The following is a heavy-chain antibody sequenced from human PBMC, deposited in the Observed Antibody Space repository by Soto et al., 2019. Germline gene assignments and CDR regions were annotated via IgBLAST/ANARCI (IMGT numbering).Heavy chain of an antibody. V-gene: IGHV3-48*01. J-gene: IGHJ6*02. D-gene: IGHD3-10*01. CDR2: VSSGSHTR. Sequence: GGSLRLSCTASGFTFSNFDMNWVRRAPGQGLEWLSYVSSGSHTRYYADSVRGRFTISRDDAKKSVYLQLNGLRPEDTALYYCTRDDANMARDSGMDVWGQGTTVTVSS. CDR1: GFTFSNFD. CDR3: TRDDANMARDSGMDV.